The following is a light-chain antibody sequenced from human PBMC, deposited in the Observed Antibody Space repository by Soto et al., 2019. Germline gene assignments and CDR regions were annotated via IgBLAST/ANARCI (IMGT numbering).Light chain of an antibody. V-gene: IGKV1-39*01. Sequence: DIQMTQSPSSLSASVGDRVTITCRASQTISGYLTWYQQKPGEAPRLLIYGASSLQSGVPSRFSGSGSGTDFTLTISSLQPEDFAVYYCQQSYSIPFTFGQGTKV. CDR3: QQSYSIPFT. J-gene: IGKJ2*01. CDR1: QTISGY. CDR2: GAS.